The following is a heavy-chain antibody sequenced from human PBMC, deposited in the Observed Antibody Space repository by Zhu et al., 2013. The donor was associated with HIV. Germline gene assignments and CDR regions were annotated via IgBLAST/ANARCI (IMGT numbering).Heavy chain of an antibody. J-gene: IGHJ6*02. D-gene: IGHD4-17*01. CDR1: GYTFTSYY. CDR3: ARGRPLYGEYYYYYGMDV. Sequence: QVQLVQSGAEVKKPGASVKVSCKASGYTFTSYYMHWVRQAPGQGLEWMGIINPSGGSTSYAQKFQGRVTMTRDTSTSTVYMELSSLRSEDTAVYYCARGRPLYGEYYYYYGMDVWAKGPRSPSP. V-gene: IGHV1-46*01. CDR2: INPSGGST.